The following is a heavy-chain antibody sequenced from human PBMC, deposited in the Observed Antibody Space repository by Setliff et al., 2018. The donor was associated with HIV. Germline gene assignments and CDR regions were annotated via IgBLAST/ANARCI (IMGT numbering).Heavy chain of an antibody. CDR1: GYSFTTYW. V-gene: IGHV5-51*01. CDR2: IYSGDSET. CDR3: ARTTSSKWEKWYFDV. D-gene: IGHD4-4*01. Sequence: LGESLKISCRGSGYSFTTYWIAWVRQMPGKGLEWMGTIYSGDSETRYSPAFRGHVTVSVDKSINTAYLHWNSLKASDTAIYYCARTTSSKWEKWYFDVWGRGTLVTVSS. J-gene: IGHJ2*01.